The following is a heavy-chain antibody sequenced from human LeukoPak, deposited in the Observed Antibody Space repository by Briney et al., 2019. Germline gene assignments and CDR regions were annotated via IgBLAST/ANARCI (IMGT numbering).Heavy chain of an antibody. J-gene: IGHJ2*01. Sequence: SETLSLTCNVSGVSISSSIYYWAWIRLPPGKGLEWMGSIFYSGSAYYSPSLKSRLAIPLDTSKNQFSLKLSSVTAADTAVYYCARIGHGANSHLKWYFDLWGRGTLVTVSS. V-gene: IGHV4-39*01. D-gene: IGHD4-23*01. CDR2: IFYSGSA. CDR1: GVSISSSIYY. CDR3: ARIGHGANSHLKWYFDL.